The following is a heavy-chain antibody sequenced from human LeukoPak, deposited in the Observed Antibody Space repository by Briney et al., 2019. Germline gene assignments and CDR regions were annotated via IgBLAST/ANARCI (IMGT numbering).Heavy chain of an antibody. CDR1: GFTFSSYW. Sequence: GGSLRLSCAASGFTFSSYWMSWVRQAPGRGLEWVANIKQDGTEKYYVDSVRGRFTISRDNAQNSLYLQMNNLGAEDTAVYYCATDPASYCTSSTCDFDYWGQGTLVTVSS. V-gene: IGHV3-7*01. D-gene: IGHD2-8*01. J-gene: IGHJ4*02. CDR3: ATDPASYCTSSTCDFDY. CDR2: IKQDGTEK.